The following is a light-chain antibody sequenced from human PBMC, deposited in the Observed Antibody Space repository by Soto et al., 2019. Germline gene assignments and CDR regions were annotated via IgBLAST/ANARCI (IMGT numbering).Light chain of an antibody. Sequence: EIVLTQSPATLSLSPGERATLSCRASQSVSSSLAWFQQKPGQAPRLLIYDTSNRATGIPARFSGSGSGTDFSLTISSLDPEDFAVYYCQQRDDGITFGQGTRLEIK. J-gene: IGKJ5*01. CDR1: QSVSSS. V-gene: IGKV3-11*01. CDR3: QQRDDGIT. CDR2: DTS.